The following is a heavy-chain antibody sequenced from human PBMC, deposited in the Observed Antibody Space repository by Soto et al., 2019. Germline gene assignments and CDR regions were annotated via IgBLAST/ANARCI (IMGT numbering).Heavy chain of an antibody. V-gene: IGHV2-5*01. D-gene: IGHD6-13*01. CDR2: IYWNDVK. J-gene: IGHJ4*02. Sequence: SGPTLVNPTQTLTLTCTFSGFSLTTSGVGVGWIRQPPGKALEWLALIYWNDVKRYSPSLKSRLTITKYTSKNQVVLTVTNMDPVDTATYSCAHSAIYTSNWFYFDQWGQGTLVTVSS. CDR1: GFSLTTSGVG. CDR3: AHSAIYTSNWFYFDQ.